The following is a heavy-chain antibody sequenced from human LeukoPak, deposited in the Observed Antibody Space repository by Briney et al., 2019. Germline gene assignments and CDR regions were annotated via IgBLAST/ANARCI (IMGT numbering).Heavy chain of an antibody. CDR1: GFTVSDSY. CDR2: IYSGGST. Sequence: GGSLRLSCAASGFTVSDSYMHWVRQPPGKGLEWVAVIYSGGSTYYAEYGKCRFTISRDQSKNTLYLQMNSLKADDTAVYYCARAWSGTQYYFDYWGQGTLVTVSS. CDR3: ARAWSGTQYYFDY. J-gene: IGHJ4*02. D-gene: IGHD3-3*01. V-gene: IGHV3-66*01.